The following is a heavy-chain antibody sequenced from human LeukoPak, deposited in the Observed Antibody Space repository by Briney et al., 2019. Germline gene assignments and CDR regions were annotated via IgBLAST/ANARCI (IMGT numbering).Heavy chain of an antibody. CDR1: GGSISTGTYY. D-gene: IGHD3-10*01. J-gene: IGHJ3*02. V-gene: IGHV4-61*02. Sequence: SETLSLTCTVSGGSISTGTYYWRWIRQPAGKGLEGIGRIYTSGSTNYNPSLKSRVTISVDTSKNQFSLKLNSVTAADTAVYYCARGDYYGSGSYYNSAFDIWGQGTMVTVSS. CDR2: IYTSGST. CDR3: ARGDYYGSGSYYNSAFDI.